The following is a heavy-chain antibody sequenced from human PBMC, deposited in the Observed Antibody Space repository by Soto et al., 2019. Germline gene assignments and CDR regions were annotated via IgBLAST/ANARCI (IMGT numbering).Heavy chain of an antibody. V-gene: IGHV1-2*02. CDR3: ERSPANIRDDA. CDR1: GYTFTGYY. J-gene: IGHJ5*02. Sequence: ASVKVSCKASGYTFTGYYLHWVRRAPGQGLEWMGWINPQSGNTSYAQKFQGRVTLTRDTSISTVYMEMNTLKSDDTAVYYCERSPANIRDDAWGRGTLVPVS. D-gene: IGHD6-25*01. CDR2: INPQSGNT.